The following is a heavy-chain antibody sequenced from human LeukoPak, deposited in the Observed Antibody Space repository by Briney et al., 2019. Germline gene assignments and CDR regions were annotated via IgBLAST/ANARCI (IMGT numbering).Heavy chain of an antibody. Sequence: GGSLRLSCAASGFTLSTYGMHWVRQAPGKGLEWVAFIRNDESNKYYADSVKGRFTTSRDNSKNTLYLQMNSLRAEDTAVYFCAKVIGGSSAWYARGFDYWGQGTLVTVSS. D-gene: IGHD2-15*01. CDR3: AKVIGGSSAWYARGFDY. V-gene: IGHV3-30*02. CDR2: IRNDESNK. CDR1: GFTLSTYG. J-gene: IGHJ4*02.